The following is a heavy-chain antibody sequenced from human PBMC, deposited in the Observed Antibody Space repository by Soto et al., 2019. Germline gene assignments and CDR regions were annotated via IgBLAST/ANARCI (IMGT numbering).Heavy chain of an antibody. CDR1: GYSFTNYW. J-gene: IGHJ5*02. CDR3: ARHDASTSETWFDP. D-gene: IGHD2-2*01. Sequence: PGESLKISCKGSGYSFTNYWISWVRQMPGKGLEWMGAIDPSDSDTNFSPSFQGHVTISADKSISTAYLQWSSLKASDTAMYYCARHDASTSETWFDPWGQGTLVTVSS. CDR2: IDPSDSDT. V-gene: IGHV5-10-1*01.